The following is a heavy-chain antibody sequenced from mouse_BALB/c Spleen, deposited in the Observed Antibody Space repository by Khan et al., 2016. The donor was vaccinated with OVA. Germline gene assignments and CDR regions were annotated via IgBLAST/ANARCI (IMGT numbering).Heavy chain of an antibody. CDR3: VNHGSSSAWFTY. J-gene: IGHJ3*01. CDR2: INPATDYT. Sequence: VQLKQSGAELAKPGASVKMSCKASGYIFTSYWMHWVKQRPGQGLEWIGYINPATDYTEYNQKFKNKATLTAEKSSSTAYMQLRSLTSEDSAVYYCVNHGSSSAWFTYWGQGTPVTVSA. V-gene: IGHV1-7*01. CDR1: GYIFTSYW. D-gene: IGHD1-1*01.